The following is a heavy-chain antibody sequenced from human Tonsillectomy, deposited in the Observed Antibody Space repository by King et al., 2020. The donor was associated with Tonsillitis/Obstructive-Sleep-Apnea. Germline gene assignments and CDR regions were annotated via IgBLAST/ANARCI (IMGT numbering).Heavy chain of an antibody. CDR2: IYYSGST. V-gene: IGHV4-31*01. CDR3: ARGFAVWSVYYTPYWFDP. Sequence: VQLQESGPGLVKPSQTLSLTCTVSGGSISSGGYYWSWLRQHPGKGLEWMGYIYYSGSTYYNPSLKSLVTISVDTSKNQFSLKLSSVTAADTAVYYCARGFAVWSVYYTPYWFDPWGQGTLVTVSS. J-gene: IGHJ5*02. CDR1: GGSISSGGYY. D-gene: IGHD3-3*01.